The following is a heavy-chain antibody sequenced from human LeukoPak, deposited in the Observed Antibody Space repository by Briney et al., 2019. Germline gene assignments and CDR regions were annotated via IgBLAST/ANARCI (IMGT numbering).Heavy chain of an antibody. V-gene: IGHV4-30-2*01. CDR2: IYHSGST. J-gene: IGHJ2*01. Sequence: SETLSLTCAVSGGSISSGGYSWSWIRQPPGKGLEWIVYIYHSGSTYYNPSLKSRITISVDRSKNQFSLKLSSVTAADTAVYYCAREGYDILTGIGYFDLWGRGTLVTVSS. CDR3: AREGYDILTGIGYFDL. D-gene: IGHD3-9*01. CDR1: GGSISSGGYS.